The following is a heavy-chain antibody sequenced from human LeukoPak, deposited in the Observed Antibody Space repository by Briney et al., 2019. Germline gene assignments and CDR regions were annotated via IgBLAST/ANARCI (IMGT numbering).Heavy chain of an antibody. CDR2: IYTSGST. V-gene: IGHV4-61*02. D-gene: IGHD3-22*01. Sequence: PSETLSLTCTVSGGSLSSASYYWSWIRQPAGKRLQWIGRIYTSGSTYYNPSPKSRVTISVDTSKNQFSLKLSSVTAADTAVYYCARNALPYYYDSSGYLGYWGQGTLVTVSS. CDR1: GGSLSSASYY. J-gene: IGHJ4*02. CDR3: ARNALPYYYDSSGYLGY.